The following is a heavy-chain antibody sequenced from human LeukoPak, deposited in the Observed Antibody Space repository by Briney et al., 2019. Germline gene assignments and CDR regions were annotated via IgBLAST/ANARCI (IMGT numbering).Heavy chain of an antibody. CDR1: GYTFTSYY. V-gene: IGHV1-46*01. Sequence: ASVKVSCKASGYTFTSYYMHWVRQAPGQGLEWMGIINPSGGSTSYAQKFQGRVTMTRDTSLSTAYMELSSLRSDDTAVYYCARGSRIVGAREAFAVWGQGTMVTVSS. CDR2: INPSGGST. J-gene: IGHJ3*01. CDR3: ARGSRIVGAREAFAV. D-gene: IGHD1-26*01.